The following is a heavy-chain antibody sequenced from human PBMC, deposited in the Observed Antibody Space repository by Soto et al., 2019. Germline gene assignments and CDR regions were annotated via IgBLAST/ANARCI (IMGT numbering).Heavy chain of an antibody. J-gene: IGHJ6*02. D-gene: IGHD6-13*01. V-gene: IGHV1-2*02. CDR2: INPNSGGT. CDR1: GYTFTGYY. Sequence: ASVKVSCKASGYTFTGYYMHWVRQAPGQGLEWMGWINPNSGGTNYAQKFQGRVTMTRGTSISTAYMELSRLRSDDTAVYYCARDGRGVSSWPPFYYYGMDVWGQGTTVTVSS. CDR3: ARDGRGVSSWPPFYYYGMDV.